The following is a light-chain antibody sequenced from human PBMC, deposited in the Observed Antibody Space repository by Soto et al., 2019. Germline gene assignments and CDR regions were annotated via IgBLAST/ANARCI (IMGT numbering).Light chain of an antibody. CDR2: KAT. Sequence: DIQMTQSPSTVSASVGDGVTITCRASHSIGSWLAWYQQKPGSAPKLLIYKATNLQTGGPSRFSGSGSGTDFSLTINSLQPVDSATYFCQHYHGLQYTFGQGTKVDIK. V-gene: IGKV1-5*03. J-gene: IGKJ2*01. CDR3: QHYHGLQYT. CDR1: HSIGSW.